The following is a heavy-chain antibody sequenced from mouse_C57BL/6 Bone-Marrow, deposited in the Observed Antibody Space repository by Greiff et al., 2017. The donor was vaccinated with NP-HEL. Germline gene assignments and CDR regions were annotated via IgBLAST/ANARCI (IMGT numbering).Heavy chain of an antibody. CDR1: GYTFTSYW. V-gene: IGHV1-50*01. CDR2: IDPSDSYT. Sequence: VKLQQPGAELVKPGASVKLSCKASGYTFTSYWMQWVKQRPGQGLEWIGEIDPSDSYTNYNQKFKGKATLTVDTSSSTAYMQLSSLTSEDSAVYYCARGCFWFAYWGQGTLVTVSA. CDR3: ARGCFWFAY. J-gene: IGHJ3*01.